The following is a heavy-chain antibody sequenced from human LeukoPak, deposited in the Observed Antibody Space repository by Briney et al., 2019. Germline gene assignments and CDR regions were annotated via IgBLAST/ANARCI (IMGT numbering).Heavy chain of an antibody. CDR3: ASSSWYGRIDY. CDR2: IYYSGST. Sequence: SETLSLTCTVSGGSISSYYWSWIRQPPGKVLEWIGYIYYSGSTNYNPSLKSRVTISVDTSKNQFSLKLSSVTAADTAVYYCASSSWYGRIDYWGQGTLVTVSS. J-gene: IGHJ4*02. D-gene: IGHD6-13*01. V-gene: IGHV4-59*08. CDR1: GGSISSYY.